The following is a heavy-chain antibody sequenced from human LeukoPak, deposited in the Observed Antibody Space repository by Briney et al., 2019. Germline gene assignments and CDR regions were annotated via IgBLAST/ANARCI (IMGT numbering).Heavy chain of an antibody. CDR3: ARVQWLAPQYYFDY. D-gene: IGHD6-19*01. CDR2: MNPNSGNT. V-gene: IGHV1-8*01. Sequence: ASVKVSCKASGYTFTSYDINWVRQATGQGLEWMGWMNPNSGNTGYAQKFQGRVTMIRNTSLSRAYLELSSLRSEDTAVYYRARVQWLAPQYYFDYWGEGTLVTVSS. J-gene: IGHJ4*02. CDR1: GYTFTSYD.